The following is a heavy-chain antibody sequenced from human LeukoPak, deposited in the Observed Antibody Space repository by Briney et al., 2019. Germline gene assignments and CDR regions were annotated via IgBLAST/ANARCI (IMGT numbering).Heavy chain of an antibody. Sequence: GGSLRLSCAASGFTVSTNYMSWVRQAPGKGLEWVAVIWYDGSNKYYADSVKGRFTISRDNSKNTLYLQMNSLRAEDTAVYYCARDRSPLRGVNYYYMDVWGKGTTVTVSS. CDR2: IWYDGSNK. V-gene: IGHV3-33*08. J-gene: IGHJ6*03. D-gene: IGHD3-10*01. CDR3: ARDRSPLRGVNYYYMDV. CDR1: GFTVSTNY.